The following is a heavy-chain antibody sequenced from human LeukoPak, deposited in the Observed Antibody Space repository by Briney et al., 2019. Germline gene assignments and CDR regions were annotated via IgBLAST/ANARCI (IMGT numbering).Heavy chain of an antibody. CDR1: GFTFSSYG. V-gene: IGHV3-30*18. J-gene: IGHJ5*02. D-gene: IGHD5-12*01. CDR2: ISYDGSNK. Sequence: PGRSLRLSCAASGFTFSSYGMHWVRQAPGKGLEWVAVISYDGSNKYYADSVKGRFTISRDNSKNTLYLQMNSLRAEDTAVYYCAKDLTYSGYDLSNWFDPWGQGTLVTVSS. CDR3: AKDLTYSGYDLSNWFDP.